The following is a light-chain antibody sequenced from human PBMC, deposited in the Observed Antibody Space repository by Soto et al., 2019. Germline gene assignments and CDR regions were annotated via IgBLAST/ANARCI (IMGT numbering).Light chain of an antibody. Sequence: QPVLTQSPSASASLQASVRLTGTLSSGHSNYAIAWHQQQSEKGPRYLMKLNSDGSHSKGDGIPDRFSGSSSGAERYLTISSLQSEDEADYYCQTWGSGIVVFGGGTKLTVL. J-gene: IGLJ2*01. V-gene: IGLV4-69*01. CDR3: QTWGSGIVV. CDR2: LNSDGSH. CDR1: SGHSNYA.